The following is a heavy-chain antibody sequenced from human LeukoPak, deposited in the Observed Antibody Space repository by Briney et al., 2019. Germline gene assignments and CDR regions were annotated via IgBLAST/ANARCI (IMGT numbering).Heavy chain of an antibody. CDR2: ISSSGSTI. CDR1: GFTFSSYE. Sequence: GGSLRLSCAASGFTFSSYEMNWVRQAPGKGLEWVSYISSSGSTIYYADSVKGRFTISRVNAKNSLYLQMNSLRAEDTAVYYCARDWSYYGSGSFDYWGQGTLVTVPS. CDR3: ARDWSYYGSGSFDY. V-gene: IGHV3-48*03. D-gene: IGHD3-10*01. J-gene: IGHJ4*02.